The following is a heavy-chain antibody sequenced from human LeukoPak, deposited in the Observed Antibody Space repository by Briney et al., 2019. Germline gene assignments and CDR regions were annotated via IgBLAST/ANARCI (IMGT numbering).Heavy chain of an antibody. J-gene: IGHJ4*02. D-gene: IGHD3-10*01. Sequence: GGSLRLSCAVSGFTLNNYAMSWVRQAPAEGLEWGSAIDGRVSRTYYADSVQGRFIIARDNSKNTLYLQMNSLEAEDTAAYYCAKYFYDSWSYSFDYWGQGALVTVSS. CDR3: AKYFYDSWSYSFDY. CDR1: GFTLNNYA. V-gene: IGHV3-23*01. CDR2: IDGRVSRT.